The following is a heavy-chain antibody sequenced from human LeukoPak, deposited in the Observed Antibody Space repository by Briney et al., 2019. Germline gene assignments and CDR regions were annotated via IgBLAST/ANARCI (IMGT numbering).Heavy chain of an antibody. CDR3: ARRSSRWYGNYFFDY. Sequence: ASVKVSCKASGYTFTGYYMHWVRQAPGQGLEWMGIINPSGGSTSYAQKFQGRVTLTRDTSTSTVYMELSSLRSEDSALYHCARRSSRWYGNYFFDYWGQGTLVTVSS. J-gene: IGHJ4*02. CDR1: GYTFTGYY. V-gene: IGHV1-46*01. D-gene: IGHD6-13*01. CDR2: INPSGGST.